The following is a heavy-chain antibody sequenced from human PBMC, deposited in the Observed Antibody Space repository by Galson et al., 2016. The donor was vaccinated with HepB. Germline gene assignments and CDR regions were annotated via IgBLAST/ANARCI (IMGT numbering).Heavy chain of an antibody. CDR2: LNKDGSEK. J-gene: IGHJ4*02. D-gene: IGHD2-15*01. CDR3: ARTIVAVAGANVYFDY. V-gene: IGHV3-7*03. CDR1: GFMFSSYW. Sequence: SLRLSCAASGFMFSSYWKSWVRQAPGKGLEWVANLNKDGSEKYYMDSVKGRFTISRDNAKNALYLQLNSLRAEDTAVYYFARTIVAVAGANVYFDYWGQGTLVTVAS.